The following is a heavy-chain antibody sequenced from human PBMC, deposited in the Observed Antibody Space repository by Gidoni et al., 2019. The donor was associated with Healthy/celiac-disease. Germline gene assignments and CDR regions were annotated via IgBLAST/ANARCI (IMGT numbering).Heavy chain of an antibody. CDR3: ATLRGYGSGWYSDY. J-gene: IGHJ4*02. Sequence: QVQLVESGGGVVQPGRSLRLSCAASGFSFRSYGMPWVRQAPGKGLEWVALIWYDGSNKYYADSVKGRFTISRDNSKNTVYLQMNSLRAEDTAVYFCATLRGYGSGWYSDYWGQGTLVTVSS. CDR1: GFSFRSYG. CDR2: IWYDGSNK. D-gene: IGHD6-19*01. V-gene: IGHV3-33*01.